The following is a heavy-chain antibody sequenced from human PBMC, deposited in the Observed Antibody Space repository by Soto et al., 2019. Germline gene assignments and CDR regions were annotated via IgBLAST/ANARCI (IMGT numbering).Heavy chain of an antibody. CDR2: IKSKTDGGTT. J-gene: IGHJ4*02. CDR1: GFTFSNAW. D-gene: IGHD6-19*01. V-gene: IGHV3-15*07. CDR3: IAVEWDSRYYFDY. Sequence: GGSLRLSCAASGFTFSNAWMNWVRQAPGKGLEWVGRIKSKTDGGTTDYAAPVKGRFTISRDDSKNTLYLQMNSLKTEDTAVYYCIAVEWDSRYYFDYWGQGTLVTVSS.